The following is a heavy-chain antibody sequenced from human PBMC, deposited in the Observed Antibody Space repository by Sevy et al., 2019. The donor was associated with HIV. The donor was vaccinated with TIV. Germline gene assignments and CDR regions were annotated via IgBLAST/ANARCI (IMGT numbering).Heavy chain of an antibody. CDR2: ISYDGTYK. CDR1: GFSFSHYA. V-gene: IGHV3-30-3*01. J-gene: IGHJ4*02. D-gene: IGHD2-8*01. Sequence: GGSLRLSCAVSGFSFSHYAFHWVRQAPGKGLEWVSLISYDGTYKYYADSVKGRFTISRDNSKNTLYIQMNSLRGNDTAVYYCARVAVSYCTNDCYHRFDYWGPGALVTVSS. CDR3: ARVAVSYCTNDCYHRFDY.